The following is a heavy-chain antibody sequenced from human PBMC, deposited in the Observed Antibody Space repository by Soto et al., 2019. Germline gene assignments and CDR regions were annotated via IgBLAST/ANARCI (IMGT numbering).Heavy chain of an antibody. CDR3: ARGFRGGDADWCDP. J-gene: IGHJ5*02. CDR2: INAGNGNT. CDR1: GYTFTSYA. Sequence: QVQLVQSGSEVKKPGASVKVSCKSSGYTFTSYAMHWVRQAPGQILEWMGWINAGNGNTKYSQKFQGRVTITRDTSASTAYMELSSLRSEDTAVYYWARGFRGGDADWCDPRGQVTLVTVSS. D-gene: IGHD2-21*02. V-gene: IGHV1-3*01.